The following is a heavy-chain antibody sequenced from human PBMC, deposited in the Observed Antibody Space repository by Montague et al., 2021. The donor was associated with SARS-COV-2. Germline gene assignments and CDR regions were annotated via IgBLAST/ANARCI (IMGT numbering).Heavy chain of an antibody. CDR3: ARRPSGGWFSGSTCYGSAFDY. CDR2: IYFSGTT. J-gene: IGHJ4*02. V-gene: IGHV4-39*01. Sequence: SETLSLTCTGSGASISSSYYWGWSRQPSGKGLEWIGSIYFSGTTYYNPSLRSRVTISDDSSRRQFSLKMNFVTAADTAVYFCARRPSGGWFSGSTCYGSAFDYWGQGTLVTVSS. D-gene: IGHD2-15*01. CDR1: GASISSSYY.